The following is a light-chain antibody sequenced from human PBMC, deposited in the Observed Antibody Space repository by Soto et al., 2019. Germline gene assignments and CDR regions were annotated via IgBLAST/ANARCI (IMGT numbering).Light chain of an antibody. J-gene: IGKJ1*01. CDR3: QQRSNWLWT. CDR1: QSFRGL. V-gene: IGKV3-11*01. Sequence: EVVLTQSPVTLSLSPGERATLSCRASQSFRGLLAWYQQKPGQAPRLLIYDASNRATGIPARFSGSGSGTDFTLTISSLEPEDFAVYYCQQRSNWLWTFGQGTKVDIK. CDR2: DAS.